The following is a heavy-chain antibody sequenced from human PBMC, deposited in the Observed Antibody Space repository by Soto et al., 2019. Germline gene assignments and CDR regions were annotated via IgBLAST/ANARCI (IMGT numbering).Heavy chain of an antibody. CDR1: GFTFSNAW. V-gene: IGHV3-15*01. Sequence: EVQLVESGGGLVKPGGSLRLSCAASGFTFSNAWMSWVRQAPGKGLEWVGRIKSKTDGGTTDYAAPVKGRFTISRDDSKNTLYLQMNSLKTEDTAVYYCTTDSSRLYCSGGSCYPDYYYYMDVWGKGTTVTVSS. CDR3: TTDSSRLYCSGGSCYPDYYYYMDV. D-gene: IGHD2-15*01. CDR2: IKSKTDGGTT. J-gene: IGHJ6*03.